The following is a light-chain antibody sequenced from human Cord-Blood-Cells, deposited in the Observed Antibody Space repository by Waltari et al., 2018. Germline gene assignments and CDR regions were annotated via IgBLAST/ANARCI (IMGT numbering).Light chain of an antibody. Sequence: DIQMTQSPSSLSASVVDRVTITCRASQSMSSYLNWYQQKPGKSPKLLIYAASSLQSGVPSRFSGSGSGTDFTLTISSLQPEDFATYYCQQSYSTPPFTFGPGTKVDIK. J-gene: IGKJ3*01. V-gene: IGKV1-39*01. CDR1: QSMSSY. CDR3: QQSYSTPPFT. CDR2: AAS.